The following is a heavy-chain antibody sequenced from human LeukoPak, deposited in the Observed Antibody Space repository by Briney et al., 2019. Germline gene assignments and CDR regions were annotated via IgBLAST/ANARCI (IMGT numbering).Heavy chain of an antibody. CDR3: AKDPARRPIILGYYFDY. Sequence: PGRSLRLSCAASGFTFDDYAMHWVRQAPGKGLEWVSGISWNSGSIGYADSVKGRFTISRDNAKNSLYLQMNSLRAEDTALYYCAKDPARRPIILGYYFDYWGQGTLVTVSS. CDR1: GFTFDDYA. CDR2: ISWNSGSI. V-gene: IGHV3-9*01. D-gene: IGHD3-9*01. J-gene: IGHJ4*02.